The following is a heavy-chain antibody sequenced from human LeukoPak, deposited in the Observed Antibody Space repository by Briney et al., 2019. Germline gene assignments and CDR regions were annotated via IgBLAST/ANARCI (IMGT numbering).Heavy chain of an antibody. D-gene: IGHD6-13*01. CDR1: GFTFSSYG. V-gene: IGHV3-30*18. CDR2: ISYDGSNK. J-gene: IGHJ4*02. CDR3: AKDFIAAAGY. Sequence: GRSLRLSCAASGFTFSSYGMRWVRQAPGKGLEWVAVISYDGSNKYYADSVKGRFTISRDNSKNTLYLQMNSLRAEDTAVYYCAKDFIAAAGYWGQGTLVTVSS.